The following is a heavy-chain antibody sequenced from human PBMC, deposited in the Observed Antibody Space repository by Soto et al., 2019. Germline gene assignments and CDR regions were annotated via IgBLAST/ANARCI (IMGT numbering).Heavy chain of an antibody. CDR2: ISAYNGNT. CDR3: ARDQCRSTSCYSAGNDY. CDR1: GYTFTSYG. Sequence: VASVKVSCKASGYTFTSYGISWVRQAPGQGLEWMGWISAYNGNTNYAQKLQGRVTMTTDTSTSTAYMELRSLRSDDTAVYYCARDQCRSTSCYSAGNDYWGQGSLVTVSS. D-gene: IGHD2-2*01. V-gene: IGHV1-18*01. J-gene: IGHJ4*02.